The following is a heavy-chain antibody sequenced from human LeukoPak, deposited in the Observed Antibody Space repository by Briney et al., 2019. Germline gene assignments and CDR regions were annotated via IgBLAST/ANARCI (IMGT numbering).Heavy chain of an antibody. CDR2: IYYSGST. J-gene: IGHJ3*02. D-gene: IGHD6-19*01. CDR3: ARDEQWLVI. CDR1: GYSISSGYY. Sequence: PSETLSLTCTVSGYSISSGYYWGWIRQPPGKGLEWIGSIYYSGSTYYNPSLKSRVTISVDTSKNQFSLKLSSVTTADTAVYYCARDEQWLVIWGQGTMVTVSS. V-gene: IGHV4-38-2*02.